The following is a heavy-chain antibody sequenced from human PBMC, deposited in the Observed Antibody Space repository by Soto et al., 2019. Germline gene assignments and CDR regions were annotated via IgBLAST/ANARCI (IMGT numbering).Heavy chain of an antibody. Sequence: SKTLSRNCIVSGGSISSGGYYWSWIRQHPGKGLEWIGYIYYSGSTYYNPSLKSRVTISVDTSKNQFSLKLSSVTAADTAVYYCARDLRVEMATIGIWFDPWGQGTLVTVSS. V-gene: IGHV4-31*03. CDR3: ARDLRVEMATIGIWFDP. CDR2: IYYSGST. J-gene: IGHJ5*02. CDR1: GGSISSGGYY. D-gene: IGHD5-12*01.